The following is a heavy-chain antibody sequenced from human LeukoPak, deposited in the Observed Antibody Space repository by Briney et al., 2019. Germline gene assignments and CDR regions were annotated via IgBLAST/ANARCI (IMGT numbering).Heavy chain of an antibody. Sequence: GASVKVSCKASGYTFTSYGISWVRQAPGQGLEWMGWISAYNGNTNYAQKLQGRVTMTTDTSTSTAYTELRSLRSDDTAVYYCARVSRGYSSDSYWGQGTLVTVSS. D-gene: IGHD6-19*01. CDR3: ARVSRGYSSDSY. CDR1: GYTFTSYG. V-gene: IGHV1-18*01. CDR2: ISAYNGNT. J-gene: IGHJ4*02.